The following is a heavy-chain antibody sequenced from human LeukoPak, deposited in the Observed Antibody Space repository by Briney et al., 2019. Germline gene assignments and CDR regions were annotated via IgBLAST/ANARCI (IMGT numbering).Heavy chain of an antibody. CDR1: GFTFSSYA. Sequence: GGSLRLSCAASGFTFSSYAMTWVRQAPGKGLEWVSAISGSGGSTYYADSVKGRFTISRDNSKNTLYLQMNTLRAEDTAVYYCAKSGGKSSGWYALDWGQGTLVTVSS. CDR3: AKSGGKSSGWYALD. CDR2: ISGSGGST. J-gene: IGHJ4*02. D-gene: IGHD6-19*01. V-gene: IGHV3-23*01.